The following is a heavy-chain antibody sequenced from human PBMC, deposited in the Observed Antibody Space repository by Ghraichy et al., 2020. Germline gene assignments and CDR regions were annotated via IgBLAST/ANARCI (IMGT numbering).Heavy chain of an antibody. CDR2: IYYSGST. CDR1: GGSISSGGYY. J-gene: IGHJ6*02. V-gene: IGHV4-31*03. D-gene: IGHD3-22*01. Sequence: QTLSLTCTVSGGSISSGGYYWSWIRQHPGKGLEWIGYIYYSGSTYYNPSLKSRVTISVDTSKNQFSLKLSSVTAADTAVYYCARDSYDSSILYYYYGMDVWGQGTTVTVSS. CDR3: ARDSYDSSILYYYYGMDV.